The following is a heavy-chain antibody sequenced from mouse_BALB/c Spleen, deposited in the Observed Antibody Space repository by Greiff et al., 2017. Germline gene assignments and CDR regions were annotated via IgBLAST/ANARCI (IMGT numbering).Heavy chain of an antibody. Sequence: EVQVVESGGGLVKPGGSLKLSCAASGFTFSSYAMSWVRQTPEKRLEWVASISSGGSTYYPDSVKGRFTISRDNARNILYLQMSSLRSEDTAMYYCARGPYGNYVFDYWGQGTTLTVSS. V-gene: IGHV5-6-5*01. CDR3: ARGPYGNYVFDY. CDR2: ISSGGST. CDR1: GFTFSSYA. J-gene: IGHJ2*01. D-gene: IGHD2-10*02.